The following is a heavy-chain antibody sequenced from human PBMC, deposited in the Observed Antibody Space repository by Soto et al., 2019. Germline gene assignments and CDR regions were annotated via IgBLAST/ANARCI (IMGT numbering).Heavy chain of an antibody. V-gene: IGHV4-30-4*01. D-gene: IGHD3-22*01. Sequence: TLSLTCTVSGGSISSGDYYWSWIRQPPGKGLEWIGYIYYSGSTYYNPSLKSRVTISVDTSKNQFSLKLSSVTAADTAVYYCARGYYYSSGYYYWFDPWGQGTLVTVSS. CDR1: GGSISSGDYY. CDR2: IYYSGST. J-gene: IGHJ5*02. CDR3: ARGYYYSSGYYYWFDP.